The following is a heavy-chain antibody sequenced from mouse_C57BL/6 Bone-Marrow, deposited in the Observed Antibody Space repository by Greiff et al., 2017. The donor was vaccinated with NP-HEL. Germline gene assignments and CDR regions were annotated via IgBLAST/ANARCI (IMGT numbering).Heavy chain of an antibody. CDR1: GYTFTDYE. CDR2: IDPEAGGT. J-gene: IGHJ2*01. Sequence: QVQLQQSGAELVRPGASVTLSCKASGYTFTDYEMHWVKQTPGHGLEWIGAIDPEAGGTAYNQKFKGKATLTADKSSSTAYMELRSLTSEDSAVYYCTAFSTTVVRRGYYFDGWGQGTTLTVSS. D-gene: IGHD1-1*01. V-gene: IGHV1-15*01. CDR3: TAFSTTVVRRGYYFDG.